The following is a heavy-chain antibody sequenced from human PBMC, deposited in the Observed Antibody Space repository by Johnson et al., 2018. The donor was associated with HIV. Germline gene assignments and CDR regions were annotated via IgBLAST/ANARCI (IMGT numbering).Heavy chain of an antibody. D-gene: IGHD3-22*01. Sequence: VQLVESGGGLVQPGGSLRLSCAASGFTFDDYAMHWVRQAPGKGLEWVSGISWNSGSIGYADSVKGRFTISRDNSKNTLYLQMNSLRAEDTAVYYCAKDEGYDSSGYDAFDIWGQGTMVTVSS. CDR2: ISWNSGSI. V-gene: IGHV3-9*01. CDR3: AKDEGYDSSGYDAFDI. CDR1: GFTFDDYA. J-gene: IGHJ3*02.